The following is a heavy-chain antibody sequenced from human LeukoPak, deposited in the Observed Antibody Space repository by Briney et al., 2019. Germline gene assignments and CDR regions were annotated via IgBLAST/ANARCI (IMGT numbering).Heavy chain of an antibody. D-gene: IGHD3-22*01. CDR1: GYTFTGYY. CDR3: ASDAYYYDTSGPAYYFDY. CDR2: INPNSGGT. J-gene: IGHJ4*02. V-gene: IGHV1-2*02. Sequence: ASVKVSCKASGYTFTGYYMHWVRQAPGQGLEWMGWINPNSGGTNYTQKFQGRVTMTEDTSISTAYMELSRLRSDDTAVYYCASDAYYYDTSGPAYYFDYWGQGTLVTVSS.